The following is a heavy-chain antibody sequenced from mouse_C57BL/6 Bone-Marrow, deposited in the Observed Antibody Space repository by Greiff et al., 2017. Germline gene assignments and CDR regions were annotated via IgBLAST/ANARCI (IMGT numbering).Heavy chain of an antibody. CDR3: ARSSYYGSRGGMDY. J-gene: IGHJ4*01. V-gene: IGHV1-55*01. CDR2: IYPGSGST. Sequence: QVQLQQPGAELVKPGASVKMSCKASGYTFTSYWITWVKQRPGQGLEWIGDIYPGSGSTNYNEKFKSKATLTVDTSSSTAYMQLSSLTSEDSAVYCCARSSYYGSRGGMDYWGQGTSVTVSS. CDR1: GYTFTSYW. D-gene: IGHD1-1*01.